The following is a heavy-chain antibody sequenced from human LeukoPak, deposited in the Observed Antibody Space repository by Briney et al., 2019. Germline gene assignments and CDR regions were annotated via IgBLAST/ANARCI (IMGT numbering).Heavy chain of an antibody. CDR2: VYYRGTT. CDR1: GGSPSVNKFY. V-gene: IGHV4-39*01. CDR3: SRHARYYYGTGVVLENYGMDV. J-gene: IGHJ6*02. Sequence: SETPSVTSAVSGGSPSVNKFYWGWISQPPGKGLRWIGSVYYRGTTSYNPSFQSQSIFPVDTSNKQSSLRLDSVTAADTAVYYCSRHARYYYGTGVVLENYGMDVWGQGTTVTVSS. D-gene: IGHD3-10*01.